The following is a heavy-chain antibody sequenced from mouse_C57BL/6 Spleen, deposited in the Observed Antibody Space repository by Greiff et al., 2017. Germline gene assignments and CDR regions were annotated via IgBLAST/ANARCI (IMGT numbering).Heavy chain of an antibody. Sequence: LQQSGASVKIPCKASGYAFSSYWMNWVKQRPGKGLEWIGQIYPGDGDTHYNGKFKGKATLTADKSSCTAYRLLSSLASEDSAVYFCARDGWDNFAYWGQGTLVTVSA. J-gene: IGHJ3*01. V-gene: IGHV1-80*01. CDR1: GYAFSSYW. CDR2: IYPGDGDT. D-gene: IGHD4-1*01. CDR3: ARDGWDNFAY.